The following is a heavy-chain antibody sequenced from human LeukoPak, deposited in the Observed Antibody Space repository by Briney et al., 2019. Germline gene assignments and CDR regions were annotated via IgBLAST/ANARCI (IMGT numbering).Heavy chain of an antibody. Sequence: SETLSLTCAVYGGSFSGYYWSWIRQPPGKGLEWIGEINHSGSTNYNPSLKSRVTISVDTSKNQFSLKLSSVTAADTAVYYCARRAVRGVHYYYYYYYMDVWGKGTTVTISS. CDR2: INHSGST. J-gene: IGHJ6*03. CDR3: ARRAVRGVHYYYYYYYMDV. CDR1: GGSFSGYY. D-gene: IGHD3-10*01. V-gene: IGHV4-34*01.